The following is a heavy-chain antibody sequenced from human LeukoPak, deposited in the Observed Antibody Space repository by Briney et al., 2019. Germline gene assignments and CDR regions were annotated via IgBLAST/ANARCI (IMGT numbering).Heavy chain of an antibody. V-gene: IGHV4-34*01. CDR3: ARHRYISGSFDS. J-gene: IGHJ4*02. D-gene: IGHD1-14*01. CDR1: GFTFSSYE. CDR2: VSHGGGT. Sequence: GSLRLSCAASGFTFSSYEMNWVRQAPGKGLEWMGEVSHGGGTNYNPSVKNRVTISVDTSKRQFPLTLTSMTAADTAIYYCARHRYISGSFDSWGQGTLVTVSS.